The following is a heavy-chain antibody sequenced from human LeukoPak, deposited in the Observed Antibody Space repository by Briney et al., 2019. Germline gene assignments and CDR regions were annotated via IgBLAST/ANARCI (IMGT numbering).Heavy chain of an antibody. CDR3: ARDPEQFGAFDI. D-gene: IGHD6-6*01. CDR1: GFTFSSYA. Sequence: PGRSLRLSCAASGFTFSSYAMHWVRQAPGKGLEWVAVISYDGSNKYYADSVKGRFTISRDNTKNTLYLQMYSLRAEDTAVCYCARDPEQFGAFDIWGQGTMVTVSS. J-gene: IGHJ3*02. V-gene: IGHV3-30*04. CDR2: ISYDGSNK.